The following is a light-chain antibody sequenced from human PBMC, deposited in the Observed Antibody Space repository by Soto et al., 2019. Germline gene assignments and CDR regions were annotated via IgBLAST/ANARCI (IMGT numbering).Light chain of an antibody. CDR1: SSDVGDYNF. CDR3: SSYTIITTPFV. Sequence: QSALTQPASVSGSPGQSITISCTATSSDVGDYNFVSWYQQHPGKAPKLLIYEVSYRPSGVSNRFSGSKSGNTASLTISGLQADDEADYYCSSYTIITTPFVFGTGTKVTVL. J-gene: IGLJ1*01. V-gene: IGLV2-14*01. CDR2: EVS.